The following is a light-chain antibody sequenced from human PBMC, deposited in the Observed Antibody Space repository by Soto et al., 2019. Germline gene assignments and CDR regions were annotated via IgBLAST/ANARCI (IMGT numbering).Light chain of an antibody. CDR3: HSYDDSLTNSV. CDR1: SSNIGAPHD. V-gene: IGLV1-40*01. CDR2: GSV. Sequence: QSVLTQPPSVSGAPGQRVTISCTGNSSNIGAPHDVHWYQHLPGTAPKLLIFGSVNRPSGVPDRFSGSKSGTSASLAITGLQAEDEADYYCHSYDDSLTNSVFGGGTKVTVL. J-gene: IGLJ2*01.